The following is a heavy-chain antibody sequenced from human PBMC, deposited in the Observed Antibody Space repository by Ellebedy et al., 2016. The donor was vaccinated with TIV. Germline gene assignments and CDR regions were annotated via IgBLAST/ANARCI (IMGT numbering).Heavy chain of an antibody. V-gene: IGHV1-18*04. CDR1: GYAFISYG. CDR3: ARGGWDGDYVDY. Sequence: AASVKVSCRASGYAFISYGISWVRQAPGQGLEWMGWISAYKGKTNYAQKLQGRFTMTTDTSTSTAYMEVRRLRSDDTAVYYCARGGWDGDYVDYWGQGTLVTVSS. D-gene: IGHD4-17*01. CDR2: ISAYKGKT. J-gene: IGHJ4*02.